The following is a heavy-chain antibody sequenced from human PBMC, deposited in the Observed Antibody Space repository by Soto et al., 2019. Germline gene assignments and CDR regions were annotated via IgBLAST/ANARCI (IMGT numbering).Heavy chain of an antibody. CDR2: IIPILGIA. CDR1: GGTFSSYT. D-gene: IGHD6-19*01. CDR3: AGSTVAGPYYYYYYGMDV. V-gene: IGHV1-69*02. J-gene: IGHJ6*02. Sequence: GASVKVSCKASGGTFSSYTISWVRQAPGQGLEWMGRIIPILGIANYAQKFQGRVTITADKSTSTAYMELSSLRSEDTAVYYCAGSTVAGPYYYYYYGMDVWGQGTTVTVSS.